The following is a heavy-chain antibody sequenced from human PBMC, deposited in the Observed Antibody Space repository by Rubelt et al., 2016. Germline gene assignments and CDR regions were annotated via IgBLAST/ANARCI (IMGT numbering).Heavy chain of an antibody. Sequence: QLQLQESGPGLVKPSETLSLTCTVSGGSISSSSYYWGWIRQPPGKGLEWIGYIYYSGSTYYNPSLKSRVTRSVDTSKNQCSLKLSSVTGAGTAVYYCARDPDTAMAIDYWGQGTLVTVSS. V-gene: IGHV4-39*07. D-gene: IGHD5-18*01. CDR2: IYYSGST. J-gene: IGHJ4*02. CDR3: ARDPDTAMAIDY. CDR1: GGSISSSSYY.